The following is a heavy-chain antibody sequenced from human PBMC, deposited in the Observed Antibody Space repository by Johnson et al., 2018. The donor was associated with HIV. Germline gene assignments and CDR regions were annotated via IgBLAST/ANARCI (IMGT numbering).Heavy chain of an antibody. D-gene: IGHD3-16*01. CDR3: ARDVKVCAFDI. CDR1: GFTFTTYA. CDR2: ISYDGSNK. J-gene: IGHJ3*02. Sequence: QVQLVESGGGVVQPGRSLRLSCAASGFTFTTYAMHWVRQAPGKGLEWVAVISYDGSNKYYADSVKGRFTISRDNSKNTLYLQMNSLRAEDTAVYYCARDVKVCAFDIWGQVTMVTVSS. V-gene: IGHV3-30*04.